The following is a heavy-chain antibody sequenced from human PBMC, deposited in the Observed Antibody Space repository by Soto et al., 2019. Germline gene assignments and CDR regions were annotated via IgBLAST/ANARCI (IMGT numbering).Heavy chain of an antibody. CDR2: IYYSGST. J-gene: IGHJ4*02. D-gene: IGHD3-9*01. V-gene: IGHV4-59*01. Sequence: SETLSLTCTVSGGSISSYYWSWIRQPPGKGLEWIGYIYYSGSTNYNPSLKSRVTISVDTSKNQFSLKLSSVTAADTAVYYCARAREVDILIGYYKAPFDYWGQGTLVTVAS. CDR1: GGSISSYY. CDR3: ARAREVDILIGYYKAPFDY.